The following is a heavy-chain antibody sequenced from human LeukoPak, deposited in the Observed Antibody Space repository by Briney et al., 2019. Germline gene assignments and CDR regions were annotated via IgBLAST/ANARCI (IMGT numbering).Heavy chain of an antibody. CDR1: GYTFTSYG. CDR3: ARGMQWELLRYYYYYMDV. CDR2: ISAYNGNT. V-gene: IGHV1-18*01. J-gene: IGHJ6*03. D-gene: IGHD1-26*01. Sequence: ASVKVSCKASGYTFTSYGISWVRQAPGQGLEWMGWISAYNGNTNYAQKLQGRVTMTRDTSISTAYMELSRLRSDDTAVYYCARGMQWELLRYYYYYMDVWGKGTTVTVSS.